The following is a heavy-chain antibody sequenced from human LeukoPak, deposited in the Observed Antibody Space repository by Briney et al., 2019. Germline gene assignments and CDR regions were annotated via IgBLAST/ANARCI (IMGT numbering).Heavy chain of an antibody. CDR2: ISAYNGNT. CDR3: ARDRCSSTSCYREAPVNNWFDP. Sequence: ASVKVSCKASGYTFTSCGISWVRQAPGQGLEWMGWISAYNGNTNYAQKLQGRVTMTTDTSTSTAYMELRSLRSDDTAVYYCARDRCSSTSCYREAPVNNWFDPWGQGTLVTVSS. D-gene: IGHD2-2*01. CDR1: GYTFTSCG. V-gene: IGHV1-18*04. J-gene: IGHJ5*02.